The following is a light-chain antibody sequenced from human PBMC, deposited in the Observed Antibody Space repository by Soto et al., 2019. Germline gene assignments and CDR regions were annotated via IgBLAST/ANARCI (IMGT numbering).Light chain of an antibody. J-gene: IGKJ4*01. CDR3: QHRSNWPIT. CDR1: QSVSSY. V-gene: IGKV3-11*01. Sequence: EIVLTQSPATLSLSPGERATLSCRASQSVSSYLAWYQQKRGQAPRLLIYDASKRATGIPARFRGSGSGTDFTLTISSLEPEDFAVYYCQHRSNWPITFGGGTKVDIK. CDR2: DAS.